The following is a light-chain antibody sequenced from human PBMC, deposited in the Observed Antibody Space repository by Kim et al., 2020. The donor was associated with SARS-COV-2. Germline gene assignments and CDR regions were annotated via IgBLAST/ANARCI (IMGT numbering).Light chain of an antibody. V-gene: IGLV10-54*01. CDR1: NNNVGNEG. CDR2: RNN. J-gene: IGLJ1*01. CDR3: LAWDSSLSAYV. Sequence: QAGLTQPPSVSKGLRQTATLTCTGNNNNVGNEGAAWLQQHQGHPPKLLSFRNNNRPSGISERLSASRSGNTASLTITGLQPEDEAYYYCLAWDSSLSAYVFGTGTKVTVL.